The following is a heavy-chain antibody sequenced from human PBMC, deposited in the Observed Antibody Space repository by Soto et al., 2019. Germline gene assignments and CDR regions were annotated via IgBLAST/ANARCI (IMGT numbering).Heavy chain of an antibody. J-gene: IGHJ4*02. Sequence: EVQLLESGGGLVQPGGSLRLSCAASGFTFSSYAMSWVRQAPGKGLEWVSAISGSGGSTYYADSVKGRFTISRDNSKNTLYLQMNSLRAEDTAVYYCAKFACGTNGVCYTWLFDYWGQGTLVTVSS. D-gene: IGHD2-8*01. V-gene: IGHV3-23*01. CDR2: ISGSGGST. CDR3: AKFACGTNGVCYTWLFDY. CDR1: GFTFSSYA.